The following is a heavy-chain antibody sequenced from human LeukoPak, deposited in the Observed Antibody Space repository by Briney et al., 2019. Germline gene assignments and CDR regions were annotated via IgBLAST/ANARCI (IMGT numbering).Heavy chain of an antibody. Sequence: SETLSLTCTVSGGSISSYYWSWIRQPPGKGLEWIGYIYYSGSTNNNPSLKSRVTISVDTPKNQFSLKLSSVTAADTAVYYCARGARGQGYCSSTSCYSIGYWGQGTLVTVSS. J-gene: IGHJ4*02. D-gene: IGHD2-2*01. CDR1: GGSISSYY. CDR3: ARGARGQGYCSSTSCYSIGY. V-gene: IGHV4-59*01. CDR2: IYYSGST.